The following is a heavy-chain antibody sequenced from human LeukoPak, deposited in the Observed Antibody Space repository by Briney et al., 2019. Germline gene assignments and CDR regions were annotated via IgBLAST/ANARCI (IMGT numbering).Heavy chain of an antibody. J-gene: IGHJ4*02. CDR1: RFTLSNYW. V-gene: IGHV3-7*03. CDR3: ARAKRGYSYGYYHYFDY. CDR2: IKQDGSDT. Sequence: GGSLRLSCAASRFTLSNYWMTWVRQAPGKGLEWVANIKQDGSDTYYGDSVKGRFTISRDNAKNSLYLQMNSLRAEDTAVYYCARAKRGYSYGYYHYFDYWGQGTLVTVSS. D-gene: IGHD5-18*01.